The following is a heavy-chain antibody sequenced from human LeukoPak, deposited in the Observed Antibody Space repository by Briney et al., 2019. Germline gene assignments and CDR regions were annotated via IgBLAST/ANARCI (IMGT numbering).Heavy chain of an antibody. D-gene: IGHD3-22*01. CDR3: AKDYYDASGYYSAFDI. V-gene: IGHV3-30*18. CDR2: ISYDGSNK. Sequence: PGGSLRLSCAASGFTFSSYGMHWVRQAPGKGLEGVAVISYDGSNKYYADSVKGRFTISRDNSKNTLYLQINSLRAEDTAVYYCAKDYYDASGYYSAFDIWGQGTMVTVSS. J-gene: IGHJ3*02. CDR1: GFTFSSYG.